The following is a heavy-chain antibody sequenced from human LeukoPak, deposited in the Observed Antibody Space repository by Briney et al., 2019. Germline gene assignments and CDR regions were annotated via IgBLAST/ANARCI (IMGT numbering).Heavy chain of an antibody. Sequence: GGSLRLSCAASGFTFSSYAMSWVRQAPGKGLEWVSAISGSGGSTYYADSVKGRFTISRDNSKNTLYLQMNSLRAEDTAVYYCAKLGRGFWSGYMDEFDPWGQRTLVTVSS. J-gene: IGHJ5*02. CDR1: GFTFSSYA. CDR2: ISGSGGST. D-gene: IGHD3-3*01. CDR3: AKLGRGFWSGYMDEFDP. V-gene: IGHV3-23*01.